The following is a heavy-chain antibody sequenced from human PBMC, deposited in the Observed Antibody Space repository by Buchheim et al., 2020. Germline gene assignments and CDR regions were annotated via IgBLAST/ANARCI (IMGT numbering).Heavy chain of an antibody. Sequence: EVQLVESGGGLVQPGGSLKLSCAASGFTFSGSAMHWVRQASGKGLEWVGRIRSKANSYTTACAASVKGRFTISRDDSKNTAYLQITRLTTEDAAVYYFTSGIFDSSGWRADFWGPGTL. CDR3: TSGIFDSSGWRADF. D-gene: IGHD6-19*01. J-gene: IGHJ4*02. CDR1: GFTFSGSA. V-gene: IGHV3-73*02. CDR2: IRSKANSYTT.